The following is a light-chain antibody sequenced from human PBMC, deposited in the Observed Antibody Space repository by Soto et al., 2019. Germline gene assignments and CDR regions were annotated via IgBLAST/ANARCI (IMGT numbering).Light chain of an antibody. J-gene: IGKJ1*01. CDR2: GAY. V-gene: IGKV3-20*01. CDR3: KQYGSSPQT. CDR1: QSVSSY. Sequence: GERATLCYRASQSVSSYLAWYQQTPGQAPRLLIYGAYSRATGIPDRFSGSGSGTDFTLTISRLEPEDFAVYYCKQYGSSPQTLGQGTKVDIK.